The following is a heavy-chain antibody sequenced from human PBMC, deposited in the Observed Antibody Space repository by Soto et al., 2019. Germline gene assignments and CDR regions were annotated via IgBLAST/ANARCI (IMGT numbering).Heavy chain of an antibody. CDR2: IYYSGST. CDR1: GGSISSYY. D-gene: IGHD1-26*01. V-gene: IGHV4-59*01. Sequence: SETLSLTCTVSGGSISSYYWSWIRQPPGKGLEWIGYIYYSGSTNYNPSLKSRVTISVDTSKNQFSLKLSSVTAADTAVYYCARDPNYSGSYLNWGQGTLVTVSS. CDR3: ARDPNYSGSYLN. J-gene: IGHJ4*02.